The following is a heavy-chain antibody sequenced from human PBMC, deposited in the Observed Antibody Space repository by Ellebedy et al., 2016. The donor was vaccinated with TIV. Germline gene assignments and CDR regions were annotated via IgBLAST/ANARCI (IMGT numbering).Heavy chain of an antibody. CDR2: IYGDGSGT. J-gene: IGHJ4*02. CDR3: ARDGYFDY. Sequence: GESLKISCAASGFTFRIYSMGWVRQTPGKGLECVSAIYGDGSGTFYADSVKGRFTISRDNAKNSLYLQMNYLRAEDTAVYYCARDGYFDYWGQGTLVTVSS. V-gene: IGHV3-21*01. CDR1: GFTFRIYS.